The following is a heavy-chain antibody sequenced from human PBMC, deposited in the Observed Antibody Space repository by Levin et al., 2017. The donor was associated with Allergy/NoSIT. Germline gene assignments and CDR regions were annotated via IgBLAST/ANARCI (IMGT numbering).Heavy chain of an antibody. Sequence: SQTLSLTCAVSGGSISTDNWWSWIRQPPGKGLEWIGEIYRSGDTNHNPSLRSRVTMSVDKSKNHFSLKLSSVTAADPAVYYCATVEGVYCSGVSCSYSFHYWGQGALVTVSS. D-gene: IGHD2-8*02. V-gene: IGHV4-4*02. CDR1: GGSISTDNW. J-gene: IGHJ4*02. CDR3: ATVEGVYCSGVSCSYSFHY. CDR2: IYRSGDT.